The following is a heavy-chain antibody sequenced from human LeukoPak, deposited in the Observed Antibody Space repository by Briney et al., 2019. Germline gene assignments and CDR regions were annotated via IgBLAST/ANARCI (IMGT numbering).Heavy chain of an antibody. V-gene: IGHV4-4*07. J-gene: IGHJ3*02. Sequence: SETLSLAWTVSAGSITSFYWGWIRQPAGEGLDWIGSIFSSGTTNYNPSHKSRLTMSVDTTKNEISLNRTSVSAADTAVYCCARNGYDSGCRAFDIWGQGTMVTVSS. CDR3: ARNGYDSGCRAFDI. CDR2: IFSSGTT. CDR1: AGSITSFY. D-gene: IGHD3-22*01.